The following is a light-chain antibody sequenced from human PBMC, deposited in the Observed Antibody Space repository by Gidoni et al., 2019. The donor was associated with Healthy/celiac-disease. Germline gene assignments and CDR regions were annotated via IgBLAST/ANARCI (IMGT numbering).Light chain of an antibody. J-gene: IGKJ1*01. V-gene: IGKV1-12*01. CDR2: AAS. CDR1: QGSSSW. Sequence: PSSVSASVGDRVTITCRASQGSSSWLAWYQQKPGKAPKLLIYAASSLQSGVTSRFSGSGSGTDFTLTISSLQPEDFATYYCQQANSFPWTFGQGTKVEIK. CDR3: QQANSFPWT.